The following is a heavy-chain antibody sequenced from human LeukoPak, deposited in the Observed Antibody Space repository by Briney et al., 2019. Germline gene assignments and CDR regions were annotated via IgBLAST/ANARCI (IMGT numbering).Heavy chain of an antibody. J-gene: IGHJ4*02. CDR1: GGTFSSCA. Sequence: SVKVSCKASGGTFSSCAISWVRQAPGQGLEWMGRIIPIFGTANYAQKFQGRVTITTDESTSTAYMELSSLRSEDTAVYYCARRRVSSGLIFDYWGQGTLVTVSS. CDR2: IIPIFGTA. D-gene: IGHD6-19*01. V-gene: IGHV1-69*05. CDR3: ARRRVSSGLIFDY.